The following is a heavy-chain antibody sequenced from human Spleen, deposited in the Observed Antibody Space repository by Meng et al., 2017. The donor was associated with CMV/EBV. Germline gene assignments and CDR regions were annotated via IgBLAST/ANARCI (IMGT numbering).Heavy chain of an antibody. CDR3: ASYDTRLGELSLAFDY. J-gene: IGHJ4*02. CDR1: GGSISSSIYY. V-gene: IGHV4-39*07. Sequence: DSGLGPLQLPEPLSLPVTGSGGSISSSIYYWGWIRQPPGKGLEWIGSIYYSGSTYYNPSLKSRVTISVDTSKNQFSLKLSSVTAADTAVYYCASYDTRLGELSLAFDYWGQGTLVTVSS. CDR2: IYYSGST. D-gene: IGHD3-16*02.